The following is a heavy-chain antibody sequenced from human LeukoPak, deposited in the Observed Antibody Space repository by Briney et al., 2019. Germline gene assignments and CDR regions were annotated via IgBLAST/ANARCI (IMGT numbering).Heavy chain of an antibody. CDR3: AKATDYYYDSSGHDY. Sequence: SGGSLRLSCAASGFTFSSYAMSWVRRAPGKGLEWVSGITGNGGTTYYADSVKGRFTISRDNAKNSLYLQMNGLRAEDTALYYCAKATDYYYDSSGHDYWGQGTLVTVSS. V-gene: IGHV3-23*01. CDR2: ITGNGGTT. D-gene: IGHD3-22*01. J-gene: IGHJ4*02. CDR1: GFTFSSYA.